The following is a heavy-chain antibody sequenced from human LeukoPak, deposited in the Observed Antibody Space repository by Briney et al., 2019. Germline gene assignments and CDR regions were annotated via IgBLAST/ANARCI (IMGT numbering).Heavy chain of an antibody. Sequence: GGSLRLSCAVSGLTFNIYAMSWVRQAPGKGLEWVSTIYGGGRGTYYADSVKGRFTISRDDFDNMVYLQMSSLRAEDTALYYCAKRGVAGTEYYFDYWGQGALVAVSS. CDR1: GLTFNIYA. D-gene: IGHD6-19*01. J-gene: IGHJ4*02. CDR3: AKRGVAGTEYYFDY. V-gene: IGHV3-23*01. CDR2: IYGGGRGT.